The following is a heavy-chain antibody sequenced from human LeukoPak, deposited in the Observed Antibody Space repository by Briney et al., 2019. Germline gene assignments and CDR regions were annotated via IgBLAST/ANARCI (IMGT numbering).Heavy chain of an antibody. CDR3: ARDFWSGYYTNGMDV. Sequence: SETLSLTCTVSGGSISSYYWSWIRQPPGKGLERIGYIFYSGSTNYNPSLKSRVTISVDTSKNQFSLKLSSVTAADTAVYYCARDFWSGYYTNGMDVWGQGTTVTVSS. V-gene: IGHV4-59*01. CDR2: IFYSGST. D-gene: IGHD3-3*01. CDR1: GGSISSYY. J-gene: IGHJ6*02.